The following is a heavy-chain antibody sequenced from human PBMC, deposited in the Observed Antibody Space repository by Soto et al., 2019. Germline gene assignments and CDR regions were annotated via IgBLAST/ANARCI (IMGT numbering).Heavy chain of an antibody. CDR1: GFTFSSYA. Sequence: GGSLRLSCAASGFTFSSYAMSWVRQAPGKGLEWVSAISGSGGSTYYADSVKGRFTNSRDNSKNTLYLQMNSLRAEDTAVYYCATRNRRSYSGSYPSDYWGQGTLVTVSS. J-gene: IGHJ4*02. CDR3: ATRNRRSYSGSYPSDY. D-gene: IGHD1-26*01. V-gene: IGHV3-23*01. CDR2: ISGSGGST.